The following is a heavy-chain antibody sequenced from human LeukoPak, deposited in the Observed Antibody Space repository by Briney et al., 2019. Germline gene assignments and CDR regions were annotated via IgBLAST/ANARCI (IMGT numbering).Heavy chain of an antibody. V-gene: IGHV2-5*02. CDR1: GFSLSTTGVG. CDR2: IYWDDDK. J-gene: IGHJ4*02. D-gene: IGHD1-14*01. CDR3: AHRRSGYNWNHGDFDY. Sequence: SGPTLVKPTQPLTLTCSFSGFSLSTTGVGVSWIRQSPVKALEWLALIYWDDDKRYNQSLKTRLTIVKDTSNTHVVLLMTNMDPVDTATYYCAHRRSGYNWNHGDFDYGGQGNPVTVSA.